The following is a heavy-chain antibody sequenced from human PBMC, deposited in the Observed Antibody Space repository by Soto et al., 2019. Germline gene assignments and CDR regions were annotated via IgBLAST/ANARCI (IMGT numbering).Heavy chain of an antibody. V-gene: IGHV3-30-3*01. CDR3: ARGVRDLCSGGSCYDYFDY. CDR2: ISYDGSNK. D-gene: IGHD2-15*01. CDR1: GFTFSSYA. Sequence: LRLSCAASGFTFSSYAMHWVRQAPGKGLEWVAVISYDGSNKYYAGSVKGRFTISRDNSKNTLYLQMNSLRAEDTAVYYCARGVRDLCSGGSCYDYFDYWGQGTLVTVSS. J-gene: IGHJ4*02.